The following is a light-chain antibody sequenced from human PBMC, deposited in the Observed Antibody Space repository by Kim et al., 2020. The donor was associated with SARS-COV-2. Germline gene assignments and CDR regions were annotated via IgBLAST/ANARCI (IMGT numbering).Light chain of an antibody. CDR1: NSDVGAYNR. Sequence: GQSVTISCAGANSDVGAYNRVSWYRQSPGTAPKLMIYEVSHRPSGVPDRFSGSRSGNTASLTISGLQAEDEADYYCCSYTSSTTLVFGGGTQLTVL. CDR3: CSYTSSTTLV. V-gene: IGLV2-18*02. CDR2: EVS. J-gene: IGLJ2*01.